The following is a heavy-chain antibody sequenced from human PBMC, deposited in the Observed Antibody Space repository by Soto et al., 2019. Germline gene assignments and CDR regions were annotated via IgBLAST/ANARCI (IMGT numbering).Heavy chain of an antibody. J-gene: IGHJ5*02. CDR3: ARDKTAPNWIDP. Sequence: PSETLSLTCTVSGGSISSGDYYWSWIRQPPGKGLEWIGYIYYSGSTYYNPSLKSRVTISVDTSKNQFSLKLSSVTAADTAVYYCARDKTAPNWIDPWGQGTLVTVSS. V-gene: IGHV4-30-4*01. CDR1: GGSISSGDYY. D-gene: IGHD5-18*01. CDR2: IYYSGST.